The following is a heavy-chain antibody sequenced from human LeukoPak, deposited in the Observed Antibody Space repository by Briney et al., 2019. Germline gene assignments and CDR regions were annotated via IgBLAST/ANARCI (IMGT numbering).Heavy chain of an antibody. D-gene: IGHD6-19*01. CDR2: INWNSGSI. V-gene: IGHV3-9*01. Sequence: GGSLRLSCAASGFTFDDYAMHWVRQAPGKGLEWVSGINWNSGSIGYADSVKGRFTISRENAKNSLYLQMNSLRAEDTALYYCARVPYSSGWYVNFDYWGQGTLVTVSS. J-gene: IGHJ4*02. CDR3: ARVPYSSGWYVNFDY. CDR1: GFTFDDYA.